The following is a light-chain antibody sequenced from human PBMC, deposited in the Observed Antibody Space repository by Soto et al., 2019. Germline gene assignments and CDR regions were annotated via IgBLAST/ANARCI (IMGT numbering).Light chain of an antibody. CDR2: GAS. CDR1: QTVSSN. J-gene: IGKJ1*01. V-gene: IGKV3-15*01. CDR3: QHYSNWQTWT. Sequence: EIVMTQSPATLSVSPGERATLSCRASQTVSSNLAWYQQRPGQAPRLLIYGASTRATDIPARFSGSGSERVFTLTISSLQSEDFAVYYCQHYSNWQTWTFGQGTRVDMK.